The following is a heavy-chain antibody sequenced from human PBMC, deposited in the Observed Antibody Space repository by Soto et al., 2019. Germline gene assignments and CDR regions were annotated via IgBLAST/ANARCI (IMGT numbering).Heavy chain of an antibody. D-gene: IGHD3-9*01. J-gene: IGHJ4*02. Sequence: EVQLLESGGGLEQPGGSLSLSCVASGFTFSNYAMNWIRQAPGKGLEWVSSISGSDDRTFFADSGKGRFTISRDNSKDTGFLQMNNLRCEDTALYYCTKGGRGIDIFFDSWCQGTLVSVSS. CDR3: TKGGRGIDIFFDS. CDR2: ISGSDDRT. V-gene: IGHV3-23*01. CDR1: GFTFSNYA.